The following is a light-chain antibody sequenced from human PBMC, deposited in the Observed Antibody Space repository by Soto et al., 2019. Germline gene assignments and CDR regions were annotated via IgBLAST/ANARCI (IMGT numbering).Light chain of an antibody. Sequence: QSALTQPASVCGSPGQSITISCTGTGSDVGGYDYVSWYQHHPGKAPKVMIYEVTNRPSGVSNRFSGSKSGNTASLTISGLLAEDEPDYYCSSYTSSSTYVFGTGTKVTVL. CDR1: GSDVGGYDY. CDR2: EVT. J-gene: IGLJ1*01. V-gene: IGLV2-14*01. CDR3: SSYTSSSTYV.